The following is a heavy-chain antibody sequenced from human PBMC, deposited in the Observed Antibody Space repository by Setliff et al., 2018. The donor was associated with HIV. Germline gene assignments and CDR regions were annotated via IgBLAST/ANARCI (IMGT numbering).Heavy chain of an antibody. CDR3: ARDPRPSNYRLLWYFDF. CDR1: GGSISSSDW. J-gene: IGHJ4*02. Sequence: SETLSLTCAVSGGSISSSDWGSWVRQPPGKGLEWIGDINHSGSTNYNPSLKSRATIAVDKSKKQFTLKVTSVTAADTAVYYCARDPRPSNYRLLWYFDFWGQGTLVTVSS. CDR2: INHSGST. D-gene: IGHD2-2*01. V-gene: IGHV4-4*02.